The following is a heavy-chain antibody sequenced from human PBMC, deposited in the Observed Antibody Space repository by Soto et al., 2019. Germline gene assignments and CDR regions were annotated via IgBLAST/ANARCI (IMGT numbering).Heavy chain of an antibody. Sequence: QVQLQQWGAGLLKPSETLSLTCAVYGGSFSGYYWSWIRQPPGKGLEWIGEINHSGSTNYNPSLKSRVTISVDTSKNQFSMKLSSVTAAVTAVYYCARGGAEAVAGALPDNGDWGQGTLVTVSS. J-gene: IGHJ4*02. V-gene: IGHV4-34*01. CDR3: ARGGAEAVAGALPDNGD. D-gene: IGHD6-19*01. CDR1: GGSFSGYY. CDR2: INHSGST.